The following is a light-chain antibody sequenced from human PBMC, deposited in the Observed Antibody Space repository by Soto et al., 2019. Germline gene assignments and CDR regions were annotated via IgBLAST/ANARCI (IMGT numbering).Light chain of an antibody. CDR3: SSYTSSNSYV. CDR2: DVS. Sequence: QSVLTQPASVSGSPGESIAISCTGSSNDVGGYKYVSWYQQHPGKAPKLMIYDVSNRPSGVSDRFSGSKSGNTASLTISGLQSEDEADYYCSSYTSSNSYVFGTGTKVTVL. V-gene: IGLV2-14*03. CDR1: SNDVGGYKY. J-gene: IGLJ1*01.